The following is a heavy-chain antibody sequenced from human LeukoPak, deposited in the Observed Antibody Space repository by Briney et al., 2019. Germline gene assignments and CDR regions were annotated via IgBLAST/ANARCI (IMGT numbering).Heavy chain of an antibody. V-gene: IGHV1-8*01. CDR1: GYTFTSYD. D-gene: IGHD6-13*01. Sequence: ASVKVSCKASGYTFTSYDFNWVRQATGQGLEWMGWVNPNSGNTGYAQKFQGRVTMTRNTSISTAYMELSSLRSEDTAVYYCARAEQQLAQDYWGQGTLVTVSS. CDR3: ARAEQQLAQDY. CDR2: VNPNSGNT. J-gene: IGHJ4*02.